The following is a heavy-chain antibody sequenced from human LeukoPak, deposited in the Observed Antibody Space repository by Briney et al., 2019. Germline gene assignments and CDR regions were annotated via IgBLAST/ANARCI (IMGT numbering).Heavy chain of an antibody. V-gene: IGHV3-23*01. Sequence: GGSLRLSCAASGFTFSSYGMTWVRQAPGKGLEWVSGISTSGSSTYYADSVKGRFTISRDNSKNTLYLQMNSLRAEDTAVYYCAKDRGIGIVDPYYFDYWGQGTLVTVSS. CDR1: GFTFSSYG. D-gene: IGHD2-15*01. CDR3: AKDRGIGIVDPYYFDY. J-gene: IGHJ4*02. CDR2: ISTSGSST.